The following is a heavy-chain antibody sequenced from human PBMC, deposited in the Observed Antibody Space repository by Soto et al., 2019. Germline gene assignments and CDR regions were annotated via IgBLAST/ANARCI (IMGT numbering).Heavy chain of an antibody. CDR2: IIPIFGTA. Sequence: SVKVTCKASGGTFSSYAISWVRQAPGQGLEWMGGIIPIFGTANYAQKFQGRVTMTEDTSTNTAYMELSSLRSEDTAVYYCATGAGTTHYHMDVWGKRTTVTDSS. V-gene: IGHV1-69*06. J-gene: IGHJ6*03. CDR1: GGTFSSYA. D-gene: IGHD1-1*01. CDR3: ATGAGTTHYHMDV.